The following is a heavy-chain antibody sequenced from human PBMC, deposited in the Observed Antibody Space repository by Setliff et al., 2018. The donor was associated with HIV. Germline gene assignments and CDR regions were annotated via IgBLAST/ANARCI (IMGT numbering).Heavy chain of an antibody. D-gene: IGHD1-1*01. CDR1: GFTFTNHA. CDR2: IWFDGSRK. J-gene: IGHJ4*02. V-gene: IGHV3-33*06. Sequence: GSLRLSCATSGFTFTNHAMHWVRQAQGKGLEWVAVIWFDGSRKYYADSVKGRFTISRDTSNNTPYLQMNSLRAEDTAVYYCAKDGLAGYFESWGLGTLVTVSS. CDR3: AKDGLAGYFES.